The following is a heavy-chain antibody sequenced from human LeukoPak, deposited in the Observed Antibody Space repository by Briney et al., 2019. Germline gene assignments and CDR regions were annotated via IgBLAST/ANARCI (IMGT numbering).Heavy chain of an antibody. J-gene: IGHJ4*02. CDR1: GFTFSSCE. CDR3: ARGKWLRVPFDY. Sequence: GGSLRLSCAASGFTFSSCEMNWVRQAPGKGLEWISYISSSSSYTNYADSVKGRFTISRDNAKNSLYLQMNSLRAEDTAVYYCARGKWLRVPFDYWGQGTLVTVSS. V-gene: IGHV3-21*05. D-gene: IGHD5-12*01. CDR2: ISSSSSYT.